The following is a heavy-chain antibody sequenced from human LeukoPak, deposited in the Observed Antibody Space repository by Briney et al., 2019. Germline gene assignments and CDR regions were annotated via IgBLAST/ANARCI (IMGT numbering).Heavy chain of an antibody. J-gene: IGHJ5*02. Sequence: ASVKVSCKASGYTFTSYAMNWVRQAPGQGLEWMGWINTDTGNPTYAQGFTGRFVFSLDTSVSTAYLQISSLKAEDTAVYYCARARGQYYDILTGHGSPDWFDPWGQGTLVTVSS. CDR2: INTDTGNP. D-gene: IGHD3-9*01. V-gene: IGHV7-4-1*02. CDR1: GYTFTSYA. CDR3: ARARGQYYDILTGHGSPDWFDP.